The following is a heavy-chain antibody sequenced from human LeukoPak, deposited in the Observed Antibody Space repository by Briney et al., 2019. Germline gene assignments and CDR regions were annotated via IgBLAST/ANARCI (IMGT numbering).Heavy chain of an antibody. V-gene: IGHV3-73*01. CDR1: GFTFSNYG. J-gene: IGHJ4*02. Sequence: PGRSLRLSCAASGFTFSNYGMHWVRQASGKGLEWVGRIRSKANSYATAYAASVKGRFTISRDDSKNTAYLQMNSLKTEDTAVYYCTYAFWSGYYTRNFDYWGQGTLVTVSS. D-gene: IGHD3-3*01. CDR3: TYAFWSGYYTRNFDY. CDR2: IRSKANSYAT.